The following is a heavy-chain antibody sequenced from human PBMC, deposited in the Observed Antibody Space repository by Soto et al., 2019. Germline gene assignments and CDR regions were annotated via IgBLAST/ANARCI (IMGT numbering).Heavy chain of an antibody. V-gene: IGHV4-34*01. CDR1: GGSFSGYY. D-gene: IGHD6-19*01. Sequence: SETLSLTCAVYGGSFSGYYWSWIRQHPGKGLEWIGEINHSGSTNYNPSLKSRVTISVDTSKNQFSLKLSSVTAADKAVYYCARHNRRAVAGNYGMDVWGQGTTVTV. CDR3: ARHNRRAVAGNYGMDV. J-gene: IGHJ6*02. CDR2: INHSGST.